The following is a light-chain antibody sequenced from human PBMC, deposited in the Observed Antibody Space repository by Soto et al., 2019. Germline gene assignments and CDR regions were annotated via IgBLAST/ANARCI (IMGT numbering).Light chain of an antibody. CDR3: HQRSNWPLT. J-gene: IGKJ4*01. CDR1: HSVSTS. Sequence: IMLTQSPATLSLSPGERATLSCRASHSVSTSLAWYQQKPGQAPRLLIYDASNRATGIPARFSGSGSGTDFTLTISSLEPEDFAVYYCHQRSNWPLTFGGGTKVDI. V-gene: IGKV3-11*01. CDR2: DAS.